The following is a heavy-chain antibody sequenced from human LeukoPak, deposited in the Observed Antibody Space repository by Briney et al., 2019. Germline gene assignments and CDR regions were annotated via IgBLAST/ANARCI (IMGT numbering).Heavy chain of an antibody. CDR3: ARGNDYVWGSYRYTYYFDY. J-gene: IGHJ4*02. V-gene: IGHV4-39*07. CDR1: GGSISSSSYY. Sequence: SETLSLTCTVSGGSISSSSYYWGWIRQPPGKGLEWIGSIYYSGSTNYNPSLKSRVTMSVDTSKNQFSLKLSSVTAADTAVYYCARGNDYVWGSYRYTYYFDYWGQGTLVTVSS. D-gene: IGHD3-16*02. CDR2: IYYSGST.